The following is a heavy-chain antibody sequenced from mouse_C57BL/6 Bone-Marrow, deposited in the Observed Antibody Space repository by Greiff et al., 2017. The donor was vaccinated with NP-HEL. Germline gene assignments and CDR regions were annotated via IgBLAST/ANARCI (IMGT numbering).Heavy chain of an antibody. V-gene: IGHV1-55*01. D-gene: IGHD2-12*01. CDR2: IYPGSGST. Sequence: QVQLQQPGAELVKPGASVKMSCKASGYTFTSYWITWVKQRPGQGLEWIGDIYPGSGSTNYTEKFKSKATLTVDTSSSTSYMQLSSLTYEDSAFYYCTRSALLPYAMDYWGQGTSVTVSS. J-gene: IGHJ4*01. CDR3: TRSALLPYAMDY. CDR1: GYTFTSYW.